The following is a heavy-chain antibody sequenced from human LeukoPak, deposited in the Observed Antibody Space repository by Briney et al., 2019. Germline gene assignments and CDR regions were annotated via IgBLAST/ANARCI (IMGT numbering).Heavy chain of an antibody. CDR1: GFTLSSYY. CDR2: IYSGGST. V-gene: IGHV3-66*02. Sequence: PGGSLRLSCAASGFTLSSYYMSWVRQAPGKGLEWVSVIYSGGSTYYADSVKGRFTISRDNSKNTLYLQMNGLRAEDTAVYYCAMGDVDTATYMDVWGKGTTVTVSS. J-gene: IGHJ6*03. CDR3: AMGDVDTATYMDV. D-gene: IGHD5-18*01.